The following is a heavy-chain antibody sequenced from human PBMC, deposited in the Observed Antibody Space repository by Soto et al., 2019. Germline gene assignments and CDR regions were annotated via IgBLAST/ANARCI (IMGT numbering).Heavy chain of an antibody. Sequence: VKVSCKASGYSFTSYGISWVRRAPGQGLEWMGWISPYNGHTQFVERFQGRVTMTTDTSTKTAYMELRNLRSDDTAHYYCARDLTIVPAAHPRLENYGMDVWGQGTTVTVSS. CDR2: ISPYNGHT. V-gene: IGHV1-18*01. CDR1: GYSFTSYG. D-gene: IGHD2-2*01. CDR3: ARDLTIVPAAHPRLENYGMDV. J-gene: IGHJ6*02.